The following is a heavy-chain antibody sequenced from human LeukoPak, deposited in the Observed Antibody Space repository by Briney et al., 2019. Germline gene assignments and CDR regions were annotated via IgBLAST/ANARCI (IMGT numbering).Heavy chain of an antibody. J-gene: IGHJ4*02. CDR3: ARYRDVTPSAHNPY. CDR2: INQRGSET. CDR1: GFTFSNYW. Sequence: GGSLRLSCAASGFTFSNYWMTWVRQVPGGGLEWVANINQRGSETNYVDSVKGRFTISRDNAKNSLYLQMNTLRAEDTAVYYCARYRDVTPSAHNPYWGQGTLVTVSS. D-gene: IGHD2/OR15-2a*01. V-gene: IGHV3-7*01.